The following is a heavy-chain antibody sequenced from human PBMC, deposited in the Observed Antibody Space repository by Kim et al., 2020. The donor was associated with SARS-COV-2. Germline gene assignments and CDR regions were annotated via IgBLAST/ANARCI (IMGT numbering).Heavy chain of an antibody. CDR3: AREPTMYSSSWDN. CDR2: ISYDGSNK. Sequence: GGSLRLSCAASGFTFSSYGMHWVRQAPGKGLEWVAVISYDGSNKYYADSVKGRFTISRDNSKKTLYLQMNSLRAEDTAVYYCAREPTMYSSSWDNWGQGTLVTVSS. CDR1: GFTFSSYG. J-gene: IGHJ4*02. D-gene: IGHD6-13*01. V-gene: IGHV3-33*05.